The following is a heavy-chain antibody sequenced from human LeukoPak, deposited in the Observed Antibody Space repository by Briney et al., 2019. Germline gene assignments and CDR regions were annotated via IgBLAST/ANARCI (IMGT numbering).Heavy chain of an antibody. J-gene: IGHJ6*03. CDR2: VDPEDGET. V-gene: IGHV1-69-2*01. CDR3: ATVRRITGALLYMDV. Sequence: ASVKLSCKVSGYTFTDYYMHWVQQAPGKGVEWMGLVDPEDGETIYAEKFQGRVTITADTSTDTAYMELSSLRSEDTAVYYCATVRRITGALLYMDVWGKGTTVTVSS. CDR1: GYTFTDYY. D-gene: IGHD1-20*01.